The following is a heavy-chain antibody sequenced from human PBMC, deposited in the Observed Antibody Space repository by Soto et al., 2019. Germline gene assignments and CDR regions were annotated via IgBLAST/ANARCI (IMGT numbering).Heavy chain of an antibody. CDR2: IIPFFGTA. V-gene: IGHV1-69*13. J-gene: IGHJ4*02. D-gene: IGHD3-16*01. Sequence: SVKVSCKTSGGTFSTFGISWVRQVPGQGLEWMGGIIPFFGTAEYSQKFEDRITITADESTNTVYMDLRSLTSEDTAIYYCARTAPMDAGDKYYYDFWGQGALVTVSS. CDR1: GGTFSTFG. CDR3: ARTAPMDAGDKYYYDF.